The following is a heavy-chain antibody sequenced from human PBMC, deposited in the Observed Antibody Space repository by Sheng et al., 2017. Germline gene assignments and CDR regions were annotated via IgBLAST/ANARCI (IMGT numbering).Heavy chain of an antibody. V-gene: IGHV4-39*07. D-gene: IGHD3-10*01. CDR2: IYYSGST. CDR3: ARALVRAGLLDI. CDR1: GGSISSSSYY. J-gene: IGHJ3*02. Sequence: QLQLQESGPGLVKPSETLSLTCTVSGGSISSSSYYWGWIRQPPGKGLEWIGSIYYSGSTYYNPSLKSRVTISVDTSKNQFSLKLSSVTAADTAVYYCARALVRAGLLDIWAKGQWSPSLQ.